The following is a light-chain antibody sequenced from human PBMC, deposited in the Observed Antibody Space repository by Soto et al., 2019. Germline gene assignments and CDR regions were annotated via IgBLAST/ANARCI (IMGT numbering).Light chain of an antibody. Sequence: EIVLTQSPGTLSLSPGERATLSCRASQSVSSSYLAWYQQKPGQAPRLLIYDSSSRATGIPDRFSGSGSGTDFTLTISRLEPEDFAVYYCQQHGSSPQTFGQGTNVDIK. CDR1: QSVSSSY. J-gene: IGKJ1*01. CDR2: DSS. CDR3: QQHGSSPQT. V-gene: IGKV3-20*01.